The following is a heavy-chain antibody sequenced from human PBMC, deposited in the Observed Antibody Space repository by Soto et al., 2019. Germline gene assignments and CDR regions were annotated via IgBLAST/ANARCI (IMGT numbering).Heavy chain of an antibody. Sequence: SQTPSLTCAVSGDSVSSNTIAWNWLRQSPWRGLELLGRTYHRSQWYNEYAVSVTRRLTTNLDTSKNQFCLQLTSVTPEDTAVNYCARGRRATFDYWGQGAQVTVSS. J-gene: IGHJ4*02. CDR1: GDSVSSNTIA. CDR3: ARGRRATFDY. CDR2: TYHRSQWYN. V-gene: IGHV6-1*01.